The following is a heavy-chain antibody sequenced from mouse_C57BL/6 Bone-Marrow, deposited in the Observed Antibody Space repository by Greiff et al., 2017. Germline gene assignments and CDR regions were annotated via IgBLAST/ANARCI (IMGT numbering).Heavy chain of an antibody. V-gene: IGHV2-2*01. Sequence: VQLVESGPGLVQPSQSLSITCTVSGFSLTSYGVHWVRQSPGKGLEWMGVIWSGGSTDYNAAFISRLSLSKDNSKSQVFIKMNSLQAEDTAIYYCASYDYDEAMDYWGQGTSVTVSS. CDR1: GFSLTSYG. J-gene: IGHJ4*01. CDR3: ASYDYDEAMDY. CDR2: IWSGGST. D-gene: IGHD2-4*01.